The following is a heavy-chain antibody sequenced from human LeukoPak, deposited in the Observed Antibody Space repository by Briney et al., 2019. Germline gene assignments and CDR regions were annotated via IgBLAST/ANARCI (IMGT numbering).Heavy chain of an antibody. CDR2: FYDSGNT. CDR3: ASRRGPSIVGSGRQTYYYYYGMDV. Sequence: SETLSLTCSVSGDSVSGGSSYWSWIRQPPGKGLEWIGYFYDSGNTNHNPSLKSRVTISVDTSKNQFSLRLSSVTAADTAVYYCASRRGPSIVGSGRQTYYYYYGMDVWGQGTTVTVSS. D-gene: IGHD3-10*01. J-gene: IGHJ6*02. CDR1: GDSVSGGSSY. V-gene: IGHV4-61*01.